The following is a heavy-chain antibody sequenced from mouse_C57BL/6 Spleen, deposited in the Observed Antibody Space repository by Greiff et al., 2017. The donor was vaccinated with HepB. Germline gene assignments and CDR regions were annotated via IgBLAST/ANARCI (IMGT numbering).Heavy chain of an antibody. CDR2: ISDGGSYT. Sequence: EVQLQESGGGLVKPGGSLKLSCAASGFTFSSYAMSWVRQTPEKRLEWVATISDGGSYTYYPDNVKGRFTISRDNAKNNLYLQMSHLKSEDTAMYYCGRDRGRNGNFFDDWGQGTTLTVSS. CDR1: GFTFSSYA. D-gene: IGHD2-1*01. CDR3: GRDRGRNGNFFDD. J-gene: IGHJ2*01. V-gene: IGHV5-4*01.